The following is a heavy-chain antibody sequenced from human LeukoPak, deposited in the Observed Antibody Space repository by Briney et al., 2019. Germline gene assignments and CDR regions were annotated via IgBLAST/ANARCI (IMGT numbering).Heavy chain of an antibody. Sequence: PSETLSLTCAVSGASISSYYWGWIRQPPGKGLEWIGYIYYSGSTHYNPSLKSRVTISVDTSKTQFSLKLSSVTTADTAVYYCARESQGRYCSGGSCYPTSVSYYYYYMDVWGKGTTVTVSS. CDR2: IYYSGST. D-gene: IGHD2-15*01. J-gene: IGHJ6*03. CDR3: ARESQGRYCSGGSCYPTSVSYYYYYMDV. V-gene: IGHV4-59*01. CDR1: GASISSYY.